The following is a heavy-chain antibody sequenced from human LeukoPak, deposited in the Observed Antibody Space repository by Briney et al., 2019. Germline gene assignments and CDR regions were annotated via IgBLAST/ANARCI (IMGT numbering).Heavy chain of an antibody. CDR3: ARQGCSSTSCYRGVYYYGMDV. Sequence: PSETLSLTCTVSGGSISSSSSYWGWIRQPPGKGLEWIGSIYYSGSTYYNPSLKSRVTISVDTSKNQFSLKLSSVTAADTAVYYCARQGCSSTSCYRGVYYYGMDVWGQGTTVTVSS. D-gene: IGHD2-2*01. J-gene: IGHJ6*02. CDR1: GGSISSSSSY. V-gene: IGHV4-39*01. CDR2: IYYSGST.